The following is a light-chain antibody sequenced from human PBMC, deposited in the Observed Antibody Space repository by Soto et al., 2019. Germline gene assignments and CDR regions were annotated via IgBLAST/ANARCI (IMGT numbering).Light chain of an antibody. CDR2: GAS. CDR3: QQYNNWPPDT. V-gene: IGKV3-15*01. J-gene: IGKJ4*01. CDR1: QSVSTD. Sequence: AQSPFALSLSAGERATLSCRASQSVSTDSAWYQQKPGQAPRLLIYGASTRATGIPARFSGSGSGTEFTLTISSLQYDDFAVHYCQQYNNWPPDTFGGGTKVDIK.